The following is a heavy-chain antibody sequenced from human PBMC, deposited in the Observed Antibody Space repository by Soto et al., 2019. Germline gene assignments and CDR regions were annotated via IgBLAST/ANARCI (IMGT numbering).Heavy chain of an antibody. D-gene: IGHD3-10*01. J-gene: IGHJ4*02. CDR1: GGSISSGNYY. CDR3: ARAWGPGVGEFPSFDY. CDR2: IYYSGSP. Sequence: QVQLQESGPGLVKPSQTLSLTCTVSGGSISSGNYYWNWIRQHPGKGLEWIGYIYYSGSPYYNPSSXSXVXTXXDTTKTQSSLTLRCVTAADPAVSYCARAWGPGVGEFPSFDYWGQGTRVTVSS. V-gene: IGHV4-31*03.